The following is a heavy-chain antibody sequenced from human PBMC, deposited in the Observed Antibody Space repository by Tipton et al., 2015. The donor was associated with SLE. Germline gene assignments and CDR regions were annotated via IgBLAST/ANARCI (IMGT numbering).Heavy chain of an antibody. V-gene: IGHV1-69*01. CDR3: GLLGGSDDY. J-gene: IGHJ4*02. CDR1: GVTFNIYI. D-gene: IGHD2-15*01. Sequence: QVQLVQSGAEVKKPGASVKVSCKASGVTFNIYIMNWVRQAPGQGLEWMGGIIPIFGTPKYAQKFQGRLTFTTDETTRTAYMSLSSLRSEDTAVYYCGLLGGSDDYWGQGTQVTVSS. CDR2: IIPIFGTP.